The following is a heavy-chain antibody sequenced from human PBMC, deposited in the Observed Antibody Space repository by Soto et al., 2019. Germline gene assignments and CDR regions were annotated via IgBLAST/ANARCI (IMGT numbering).Heavy chain of an antibody. CDR3: ARGTFGGVPYYFDY. J-gene: IGHJ4*02. V-gene: IGHV3-33*01. Sequence: GGSLRLSCAASGFTFSSYGMHWVRQAPGKGLEWVVVIWYDGSNKYYADSVKGRFTISRDNSKNTLYLQMNSLRAEDTAVYYCARGTFGGVPYYFDYWGQGTLVTVSS. D-gene: IGHD3-16*01. CDR2: IWYDGSNK. CDR1: GFTFSSYG.